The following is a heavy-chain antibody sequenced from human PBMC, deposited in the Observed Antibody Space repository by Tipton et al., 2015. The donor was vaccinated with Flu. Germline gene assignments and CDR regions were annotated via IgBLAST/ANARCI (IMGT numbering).Heavy chain of an antibody. CDR1: GVSIGDSSYF. CDR3: ARVGLLKVFGLLIPNHFDP. D-gene: IGHD3/OR15-3a*01. CDR2: MYQTGGT. J-gene: IGHJ5*02. Sequence: TLSLTCSVSGVSIGDSSYFWSWIRQSPGKGLEWIGTMYQTGGTYFNPSLKSRVSMSVDTSKSHFSLKLNSVTAADTAVYYCARVGLLKVFGLLIPNHFDPWGQGTLVTVS. V-gene: IGHV4-39*07.